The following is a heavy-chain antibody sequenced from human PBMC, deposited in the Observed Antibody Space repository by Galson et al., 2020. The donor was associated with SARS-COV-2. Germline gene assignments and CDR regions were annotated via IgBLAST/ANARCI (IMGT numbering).Heavy chain of an antibody. V-gene: IGHV2-70*01. Sequence: SGPTLPQPQHPRTLTCNYSGFSLITPAISRNWIRQPPGKPLQWLALIDRDDDKYNYSSLKTSLTPSKDTSKNQVILTMTNMDPVDTATYSCDRCASTYDFFAGYDFLDYWGQGTLVTVSS. J-gene: IGHJ4*02. CDR2: IDRDDDK. CDR1: GFSLITPAIS. D-gene: IGHD3-9*01. CDR3: DRCASTYDFFAGYDFLDY.